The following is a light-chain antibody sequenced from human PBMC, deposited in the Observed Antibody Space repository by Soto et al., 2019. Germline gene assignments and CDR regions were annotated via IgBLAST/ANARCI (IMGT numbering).Light chain of an antibody. J-gene: IGKJ2*01. Sequence: DIQMTQSPSTLSASVGDRVTITCRASQSTSSWLAWYQQKPGKAPKLLIYNTSTLESGVPSRFSGSGAGTEFTLTIGCLQPDDFATYYCQQYSSYSYTFGQGTKLEIK. CDR1: QSTSSW. V-gene: IGKV1-5*03. CDR2: NTS. CDR3: QQYSSYSYT.